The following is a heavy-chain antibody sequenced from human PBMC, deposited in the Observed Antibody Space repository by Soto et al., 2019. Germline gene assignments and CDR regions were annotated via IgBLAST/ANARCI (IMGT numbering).Heavy chain of an antibody. Sequence: SETLSLTCTFSGFSISSYYWSWIRQPPGKGLEWIGYLYYSGSTNYNPSLRSRVTISIDTSKNQFSLKLSSVTAADTAVYYCGREGQAPYYYYGMDVWGQGTAVTVSS. CDR1: GFSISSYY. J-gene: IGHJ6*02. V-gene: IGHV4-59*01. CDR3: GREGQAPYYYYGMDV. CDR2: LYYSGST.